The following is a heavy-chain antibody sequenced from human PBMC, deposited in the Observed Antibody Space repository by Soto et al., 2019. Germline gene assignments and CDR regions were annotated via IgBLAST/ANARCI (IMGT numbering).Heavy chain of an antibody. CDR3: AKDEWGYAHYYYYGMDV. Sequence: EVQLLESGGGLVQPGGSLRLSCAASGFTFSSYAMSWVRQAPGKGLEWVSAISGSGGSTYYADSVKGRFTISRDNSKNTLYLQMNSLRAEDTAVYYWAKDEWGYAHYYYYGMDVWGQGTTVTVSS. CDR1: GFTFSSYA. D-gene: IGHD2-15*01. V-gene: IGHV3-23*01. J-gene: IGHJ6*02. CDR2: ISGSGGST.